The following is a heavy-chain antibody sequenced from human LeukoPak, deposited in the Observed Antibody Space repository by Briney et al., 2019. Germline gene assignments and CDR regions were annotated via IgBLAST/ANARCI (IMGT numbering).Heavy chain of an antibody. CDR3: ASRQYGSGVLGY. Sequence: GGSLRLSCAAYGFTFSSYGMHWVRQAPGKGLEWVAVIWYDGSNKYYADSVKGRFTISRDNSKNTLYLQMNSLRAEDTAVYYCASRQYGSGVLGYWGQGTLVTVSS. J-gene: IGHJ4*02. V-gene: IGHV3-33*01. CDR2: IWYDGSNK. CDR1: GFTFSSYG. D-gene: IGHD3-10*01.